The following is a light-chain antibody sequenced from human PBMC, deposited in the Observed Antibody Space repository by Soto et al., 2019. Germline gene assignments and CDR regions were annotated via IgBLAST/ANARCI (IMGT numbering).Light chain of an antibody. CDR2: SNN. CDR1: SSNIGSNS. Sequence: QAVVTQPPSASGTPGQRVTISCSGSSSNIGSNSVNWYQQLPGTAPKLLIYSNNQRPSGVPDRFSGSKSGTSASLAVTGLQSEDEADYYCAAWDDSLHGPLFGGGTKVTVL. J-gene: IGLJ3*02. CDR3: AAWDDSLHGPL. V-gene: IGLV1-44*01.